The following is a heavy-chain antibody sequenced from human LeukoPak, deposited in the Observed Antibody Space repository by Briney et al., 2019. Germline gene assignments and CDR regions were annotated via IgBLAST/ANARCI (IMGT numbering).Heavy chain of an antibody. D-gene: IGHD2/OR15-2a*01. CDR2: IYYSGST. J-gene: IGHJ4*02. CDR1: GGSISSSSYY. Sequence: SETLSLTCIVSGGSISSSSYYGGWIRQPPGKGLEWIGSIYYSGSTYYHPSFKSRLTISVYTAKNRFSLKLSSVTAPDWAVFYCARHKGAQYFDYWGQGSLVTVSS. CDR3: ARHKGAQYFDY. V-gene: IGHV4-39*01.